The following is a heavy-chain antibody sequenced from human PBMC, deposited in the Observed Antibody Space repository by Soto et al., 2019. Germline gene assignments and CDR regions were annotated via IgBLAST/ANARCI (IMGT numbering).Heavy chain of an antibody. Sequence: QVQLVQSGAEVRMPGSSVKVSKASGGTFSTYPINWVRQAPGQGLEWMGGIIPLFGTTNYAQKFKGRVTITADESTSTAYMELSSLRAEDAAVYYCARGATHGSSWYFWFDPWGQGTLVTVSS. J-gene: IGHJ5*02. CDR3: ARGATHGSSWYFWFDP. CDR1: GGTFSTYP. D-gene: IGHD6-13*01. CDR2: IIPLFGTT. V-gene: IGHV1-69*01.